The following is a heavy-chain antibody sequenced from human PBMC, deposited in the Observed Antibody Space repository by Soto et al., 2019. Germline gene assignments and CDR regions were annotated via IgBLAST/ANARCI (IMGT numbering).Heavy chain of an antibody. D-gene: IGHD2-21*01. CDR1: GASLSDNY. CDR2: INHSGNT. CDR3: ARGRGEFYA. Sequence: SETLSLTCAVYGASLSDNYCNWLRQPPGKGLEWIGEINHSGNTNYNPSLRSRVTISIDTSKNQLSLNLRSVSAADTAVYYCARGRGEFYAWGQGTPVTVSS. J-gene: IGHJ5*02. V-gene: IGHV4-34*01.